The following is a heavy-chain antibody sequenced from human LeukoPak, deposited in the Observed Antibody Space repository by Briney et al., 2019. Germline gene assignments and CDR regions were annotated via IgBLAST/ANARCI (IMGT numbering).Heavy chain of an antibody. D-gene: IGHD3-9*01. J-gene: IGHJ3*02. V-gene: IGHV3-30*02. CDR2: IRYDGSNK. CDR3: AKGAYFDWLIPDAFDI. CDR1: GFTFSSCG. Sequence: GGSLRLSCAASGFTFSSCGMHWVRQAPGKGLEWVAFIRYDGSNKYYADSVKGRFTISRDNSKNTLYLQMNSLRAEDTAVYYCAKGAYFDWLIPDAFDIWGQGTMVTVSS.